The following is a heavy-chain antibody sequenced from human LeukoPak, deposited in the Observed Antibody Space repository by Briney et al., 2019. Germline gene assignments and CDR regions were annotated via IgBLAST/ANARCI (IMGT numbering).Heavy chain of an antibody. D-gene: IGHD3-16*02. V-gene: IGHV4-34*01. CDR2: INHSGST. J-gene: IGHJ3*02. Sequence: SETLSLTCAVYGGSFSGYYWSWIRQPPGRGLEWIGEINHSGSTNYNPSLKSRVTISVDTSKNQFSLKLSSVTAADTAVYYCARVFMYDYVWGSYRLPQAGAFDIWGQGTMVTVSS. CDR3: ARVFMYDYVWGSYRLPQAGAFDI. CDR1: GGSFSGYY.